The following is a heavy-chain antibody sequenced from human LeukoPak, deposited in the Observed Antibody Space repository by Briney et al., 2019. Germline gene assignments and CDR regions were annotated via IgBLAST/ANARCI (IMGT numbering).Heavy chain of an antibody. D-gene: IGHD2-8*01. CDR2: IYSSGST. CDR3: ARLNGDGFDI. J-gene: IGHJ3*02. Sequence: SETLSLTCTVSGGSLGGYYWYWIRQPAGKGLEWIGRIYSSGSTNYAPSLKSRVTMSIDTSKEHLSLKLNTVTAADTAVYYCARLNGDGFDIWGQGTKVTVSS. CDR1: GGSLGGYY. V-gene: IGHV4-4*07.